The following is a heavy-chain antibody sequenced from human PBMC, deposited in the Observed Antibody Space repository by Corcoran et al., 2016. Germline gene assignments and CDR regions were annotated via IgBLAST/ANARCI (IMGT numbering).Heavy chain of an antibody. V-gene: IGHV4-34*01. D-gene: IGHD3-10*01. Sequence: QVQLQQWGAGLLKPSETLSLTCDVYGGSFSGSSWSWIRQPPGKGLEWIGEINHSGSTNYTPSLKSRVTISVDTSKNQFSLKLSSVTAADKAVDYCARSRGLYSYGSGSRSDDYWGQGTLVTVSS. CDR2: INHSGST. J-gene: IGHJ4*02. CDR1: GGSFSGSS. CDR3: ARSRGLYSYGSGSRSDDY.